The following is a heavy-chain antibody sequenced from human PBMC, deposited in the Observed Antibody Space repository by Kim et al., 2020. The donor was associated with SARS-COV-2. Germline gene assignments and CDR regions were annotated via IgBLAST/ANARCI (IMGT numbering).Heavy chain of an antibody. Sequence: GGSLRLSCAASGFTLSSYGMHWVRQAPGKGLEWVAVIWYDENNKYYGDSVKGRFTISRDNSKNTVYLQMNSLRAEDTAVYYCARAGNCSSSSCYRPDYWGQVNLVTVSS. CDR1: GFTLSSYG. J-gene: IGHJ4*02. CDR2: IWYDENNK. V-gene: IGHV3-33*01. D-gene: IGHD2-2*01. CDR3: ARAGNCSSSSCYRPDY.